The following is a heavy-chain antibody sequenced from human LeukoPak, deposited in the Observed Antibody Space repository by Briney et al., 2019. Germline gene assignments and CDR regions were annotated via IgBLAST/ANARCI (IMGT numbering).Heavy chain of an antibody. V-gene: IGHV3-74*01. CDR3: ATKQWLAPPPDS. J-gene: IGHJ4*02. D-gene: IGHD6-19*01. CDR2: INTDGTVT. CDR1: GFTFSKYW. Sequence: GGSLRLSCAASGFTFSKYWMPWVRQAPGKGLESVSRINTDGTVTTYADSVKGRFTVSRDNADNTMFLQMNSVRDEDTAMYYCATKQWLAPPPDSWGQGTPVTVSS.